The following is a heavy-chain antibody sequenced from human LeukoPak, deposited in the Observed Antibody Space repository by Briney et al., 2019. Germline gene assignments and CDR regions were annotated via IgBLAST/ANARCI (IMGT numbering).Heavy chain of an antibody. Sequence: GASVKVSCKVSGYTLTELSMHWVRQAPGKGLEWMGGFDPEDGETIYAQKFQGRVTMTEDTSTDTAYMELSSLRSEDTAVYYCATVSSCSSTSCYSDAFDIWGQGTMVTVSS. CDR1: GYTLTELS. CDR2: FDPEDGET. CDR3: ATVSSCSSTSCYSDAFDI. V-gene: IGHV1-24*01. D-gene: IGHD2-2*01. J-gene: IGHJ3*02.